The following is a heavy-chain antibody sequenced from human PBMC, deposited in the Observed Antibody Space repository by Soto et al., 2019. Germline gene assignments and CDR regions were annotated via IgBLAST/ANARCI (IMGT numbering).Heavy chain of an antibody. Sequence: EVQLVESGGGLVQPGRSLRLSCAASGFTFDDYAMHWVRQVPGKGLEWVSGISWNSGNVDYADSVKGRFTISRDNAENSLYLQMNSLRAEDTALYYCAKDRSLGLRCSGGSCSYYYYDAVDVWGQGTTVTVSS. V-gene: IGHV3-9*01. D-gene: IGHD2-15*01. CDR3: AKDRSLGLRCSGGSCSYYYYDAVDV. CDR1: GFTFDDYA. J-gene: IGHJ6*02. CDR2: ISWNSGNV.